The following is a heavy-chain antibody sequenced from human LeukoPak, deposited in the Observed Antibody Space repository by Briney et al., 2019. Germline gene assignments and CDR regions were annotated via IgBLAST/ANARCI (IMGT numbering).Heavy chain of an antibody. CDR2: INPNSGGT. D-gene: IGHD2-2*01. CDR1: GYTFTGYF. J-gene: IGHJ5*02. CDR3: ARDGDKYQLLFWFDP. Sequence: GASVKVSCKASGYTFTGYFVHWVRQAPGQGLEWMGWINPNSGGTNYAQKFQGRVTMTWDTSMSTAYMELSRLGSDDTAVYYCARDGDKYQLLFWFDPWGQGTLVNVSA. V-gene: IGHV1-2*02.